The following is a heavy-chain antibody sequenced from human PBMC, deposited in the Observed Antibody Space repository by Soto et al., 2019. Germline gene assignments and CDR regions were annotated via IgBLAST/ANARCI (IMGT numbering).Heavy chain of an antibody. Sequence: QVQLVQSGAEVKKPGSSVKVSCKASGGTFSSYAISWVRQAPGQGLEWMGGIIPIFGTANYAQKFQGRVTITAYESTSTAYIELSSLRSEDTAVYYCARDLASSGWYSNEAFDIWGQGTMVTVSS. V-gene: IGHV1-69*01. J-gene: IGHJ3*02. CDR1: GGTFSSYA. CDR2: IIPIFGTA. D-gene: IGHD6-19*01. CDR3: ARDLASSGWYSNEAFDI.